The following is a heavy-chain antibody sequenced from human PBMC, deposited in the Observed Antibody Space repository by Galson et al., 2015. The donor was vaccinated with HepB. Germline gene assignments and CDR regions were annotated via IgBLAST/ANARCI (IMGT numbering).Heavy chain of an antibody. J-gene: IGHJ4*02. Sequence: SVKVSCKASGYTFTSYAMHWVRQAPGQRLEWMGWINAGNGITKYSQKFQGRVTITRDTSASTAYMELSSLRSEDTAVYYCARALRVVVAAALDYWGQGTLVTVSS. CDR1: GYTFTSYA. CDR3: ARALRVVVAAALDY. CDR2: INAGNGIT. D-gene: IGHD2-15*01. V-gene: IGHV1-3*01.